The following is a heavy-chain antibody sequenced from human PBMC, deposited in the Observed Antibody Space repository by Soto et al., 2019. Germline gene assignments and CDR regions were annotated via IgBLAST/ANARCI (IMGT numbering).Heavy chain of an antibody. V-gene: IGHV3-11*01. CDR2: ISPSGKTM. J-gene: IGHJ5*02. CDR1: GFIFSTYY. Sequence: QVRLVESGGGLVKPGGSLRLSCAASGFIFSTYYMCWIRQAPGKRLEWISNISPSGKTMFYADSMKGRFTITRDSAKNAIILRMDSLRDEDTAVYYCARDSPAPKDDYSKIYFAEHRFDRWGQGTLVTVSS. CDR3: ARDSPAPKDDYSKIYFAEHRFDR. D-gene: IGHD4-4*01.